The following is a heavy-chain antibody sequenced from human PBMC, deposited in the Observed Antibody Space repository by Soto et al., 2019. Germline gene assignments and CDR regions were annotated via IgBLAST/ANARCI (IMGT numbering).Heavy chain of an antibody. V-gene: IGHV3-21*01. Sequence: EVQLVESGGGLVKPGGSLRLSCAASGFTFSSYSMNWVRQAPGKGLEWVSSISSSSSYIYYADSVKGRFTISRDNAKKSLYLQMNSLRAEDTAVYYCARDQLSSSWDYYYYYGMDVWGQGTTVTVSS. CDR2: ISSSSSYI. D-gene: IGHD6-13*01. J-gene: IGHJ6*02. CDR1: GFTFSSYS. CDR3: ARDQLSSSWDYYYYYGMDV.